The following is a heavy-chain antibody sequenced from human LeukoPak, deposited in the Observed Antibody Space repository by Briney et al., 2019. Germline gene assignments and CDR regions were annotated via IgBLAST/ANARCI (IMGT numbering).Heavy chain of an antibody. V-gene: IGHV3-23*01. J-gene: IGHJ4*02. CDR2: ISDTGYWT. D-gene: IGHD5-18*01. CDR1: GFTFSTHA. Sequence: PGGSLRLSCAASGFTFSTHAFSWVRQAPGKGLEWVSAISDTGYWTFYADSVKGRFAISRDNSKNTVFLQMNSLRAEDTAVYYCAXGGLAYGYSXHDWGQGXLVTV. CDR3: AXGGLAYGYSXHD.